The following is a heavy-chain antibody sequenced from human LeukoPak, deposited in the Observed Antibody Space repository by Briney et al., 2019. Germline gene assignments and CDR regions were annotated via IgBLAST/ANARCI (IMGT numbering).Heavy chain of an antibody. CDR1: GGSVSSGSYY. V-gene: IGHV4-61*01. Sequence: SETLSLTCTVSGGSVSSGSYYWSWIRQPPGKGLEWIGYIHYSGSTNYNPSLKSRVTISVDTSKNQFSLKLSSVTAADTAVYYCARVRRGIAANWFDPWGQGTLVTVSS. D-gene: IGHD6-13*01. J-gene: IGHJ5*02. CDR3: ARVRRGIAANWFDP. CDR2: IHYSGST.